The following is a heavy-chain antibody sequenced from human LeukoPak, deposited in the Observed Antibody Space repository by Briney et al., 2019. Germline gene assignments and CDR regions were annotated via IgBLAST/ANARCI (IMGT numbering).Heavy chain of an antibody. Sequence: SETLSLTCTVSGGSISSNSYYWGWIRQPPGKGLKWIGSIYYSGSTYFNPSLKSRVTISVDTSKNQFSLKLNSVTAADTAVYYCARNRYYYGSGNYGVPNWFDPWGQGTLVTVSS. CDR1: GGSISSNSYY. J-gene: IGHJ5*02. CDR2: IYYSGST. V-gene: IGHV4-39*01. D-gene: IGHD3-10*01. CDR3: ARNRYYYGSGNYGVPNWFDP.